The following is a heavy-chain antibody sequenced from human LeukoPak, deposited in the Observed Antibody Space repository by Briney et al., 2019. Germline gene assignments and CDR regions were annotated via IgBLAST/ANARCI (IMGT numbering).Heavy chain of an antibody. V-gene: IGHV4-38-2*01. J-gene: IGHJ4*02. CDR2: IYHSGST. D-gene: IGHD4-17*01. Sequence: KPSETLSLTCAVSGYSISSGYYWGWIRQPPGKGLEWIGSIYHSGSTYYNPSLKSRVTISVDTSKNQFSLKLSSVTAADTAVYYCARSSGGDTTFDYWGQGTLVTVSS. CDR1: GYSISSGYY. CDR3: ARSSGGDTTFDY.